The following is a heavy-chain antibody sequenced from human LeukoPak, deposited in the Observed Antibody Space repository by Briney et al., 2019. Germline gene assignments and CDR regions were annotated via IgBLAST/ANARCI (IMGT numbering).Heavy chain of an antibody. D-gene: IGHD3-16*01. CDR3: AGDASREGDRVEY. J-gene: IGHJ4*02. Sequence: PGGSLRLSCAASGFTFSSDEMNWVRQAPGKGLEWVAYISSSGSDIYYADSVKGRFTISRDNPRNSLYLQMNSLRVEDTAVYYCAGDASREGDRVEYWGQGTLVTVSS. V-gene: IGHV3-48*03. CDR1: GFTFSSDE. CDR2: ISSSGSDI.